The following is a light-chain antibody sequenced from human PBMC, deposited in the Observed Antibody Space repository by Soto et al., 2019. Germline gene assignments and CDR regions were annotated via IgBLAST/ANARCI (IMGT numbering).Light chain of an antibody. Sequence: IQMAQSPSSLSASVGDRVTITCRASQSISTYLNWYQQKPGKAPKLLIYGASSLQSGMPSRFSGSASGTDFTLRISSLQPEDFATYYCQQTYSTPLTFGGGTKVDIK. CDR3: QQTYSTPLT. V-gene: IGKV1-39*01. CDR2: GAS. CDR1: QSISTY. J-gene: IGKJ4*01.